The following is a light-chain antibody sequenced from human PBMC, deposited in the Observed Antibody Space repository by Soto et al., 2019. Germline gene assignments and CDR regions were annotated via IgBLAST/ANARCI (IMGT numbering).Light chain of an antibody. V-gene: IGKV1-5*01. CDR1: QSISDW. CDR3: QQYDSYSWK. J-gene: IGKJ1*01. CDR2: DAS. Sequence: DIQMTQSPSSLSESAGDRVTITFLASQSISDWLAWFQHKPGKAPKLLIFDASSLARGVPSRFSGSGSGTEFTLTINNLQPDDFATYYCQQYDSYSWKFGQGTKVDIK.